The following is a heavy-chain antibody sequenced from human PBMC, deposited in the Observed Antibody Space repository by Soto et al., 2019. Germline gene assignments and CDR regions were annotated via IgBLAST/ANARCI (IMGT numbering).Heavy chain of an antibody. Sequence: PSETLSLTCTVSGGSISSYYWSWIRQPPGRGLEWIGYIYYSGSTNYNPSLKSRVTISVDTSKNQFSLKLSSVTAADTAVYYCARRAIRLRGYSYGPFSEPNWFDPWGQGTLVTVSS. V-gene: IGHV4-59*12. CDR1: GGSISSYY. CDR2: IYYSGST. J-gene: IGHJ5*02. D-gene: IGHD5-18*01. CDR3: ARRAIRLRGYSYGPFSEPNWFDP.